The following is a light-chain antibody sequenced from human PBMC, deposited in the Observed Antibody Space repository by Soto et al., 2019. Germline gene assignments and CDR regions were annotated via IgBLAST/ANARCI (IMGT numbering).Light chain of an antibody. CDR3: QVRTNWSID. V-gene: IGKV3-11*01. Sequence: SATTLALSPWERATLSCRASQSFSSYLAWYQQKPGQAPRLLIYDASNRATGIPARFSGTGSGTDFTLTINILEPEDFAVYYCQVRTNWSIDFGRGTRL. CDR1: QSFSSY. CDR2: DAS. J-gene: IGKJ5*01.